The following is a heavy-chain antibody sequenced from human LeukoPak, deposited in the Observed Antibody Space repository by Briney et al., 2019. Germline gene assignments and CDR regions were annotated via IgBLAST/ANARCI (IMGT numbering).Heavy chain of an antibody. Sequence: ASVKVSCKASGGTFSSYAISWVRQAPGQGLEWMGRINPNSGGTNYAQKFQGRVTMTRDTSISTAYMELSRLRSDDTAVYYCARGTRIAVAGTGFYWGQGTLVTVSS. CDR2: INPNSGGT. J-gene: IGHJ4*02. V-gene: IGHV1-2*06. CDR1: GGTFSSYA. CDR3: ARGTRIAVAGTGFY. D-gene: IGHD6-19*01.